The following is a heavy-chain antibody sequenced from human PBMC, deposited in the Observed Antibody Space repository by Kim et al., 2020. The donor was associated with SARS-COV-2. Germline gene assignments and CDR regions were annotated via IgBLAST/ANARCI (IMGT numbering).Heavy chain of an antibody. J-gene: IGHJ4*02. Sequence: GGSLRLSCAASGFTFSSYGMHWVRQAPGKGLEWVAVIWYDGSNKYYADSVKGRFTISRDNSKNTLYLQMNSLRAEDTAVYYCATDIAVAGTGVMHWGQGTLVTVSS. V-gene: IGHV3-33*01. CDR3: ATDIAVAGTGVMH. CDR2: IWYDGSNK. CDR1: GFTFSSYG. D-gene: IGHD6-19*01.